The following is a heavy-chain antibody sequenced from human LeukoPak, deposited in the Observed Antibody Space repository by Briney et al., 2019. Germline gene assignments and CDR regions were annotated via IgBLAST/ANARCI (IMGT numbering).Heavy chain of an antibody. V-gene: IGHV6-1*01. Sequence: SQTLSLTCAISGDTVSSNTAAWNWIRQSPSRGLEWLGRTYYRTKWNTDYAASVQNRVTINPDTSTNQFSLQLKSATPEDTAVYYCSRQRSTSTYYFGLDVWGQGTTVTVSS. CDR1: GDTVSSNTAA. J-gene: IGHJ6*02. D-gene: IGHD6-6*01. CDR2: TYYRTKWNT. CDR3: SRQRSTSTYYFGLDV.